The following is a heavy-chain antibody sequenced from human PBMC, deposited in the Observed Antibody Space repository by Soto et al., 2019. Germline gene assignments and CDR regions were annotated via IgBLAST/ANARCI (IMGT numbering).Heavy chain of an antibody. CDR2: IYYSGST. CDR3: ARDRYCGGDCYGNWFDP. D-gene: IGHD2-21*02. CDR1: GGSISSYY. J-gene: IGHJ5*02. V-gene: IGHV4-59*01. Sequence: SETLSLTCTVSGGSISSYYWSWIRQPPGKGLEWIGYIYYSGSTNYNPSLKSPVTISVDTSKNQLSLKLSSVTAADTAVYYCARDRYCGGDCYGNWFDPWGQGTLVTVS.